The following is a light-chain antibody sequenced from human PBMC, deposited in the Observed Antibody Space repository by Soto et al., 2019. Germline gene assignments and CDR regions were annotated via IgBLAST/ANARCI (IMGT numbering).Light chain of an antibody. CDR1: QSVSSTF. CDR2: DAS. V-gene: IGKV3-20*01. Sequence: IVLMQSPSTLSLSPGERATLSCRASQSVSSTFLSWYQQKPGQAPRLLIFDASSRATGIPDRFSGSGSGTNFTLTISRLEPEDFAVYFCQQYGNSPYTFGQGTKLEI. CDR3: QQYGNSPYT. J-gene: IGKJ2*01.